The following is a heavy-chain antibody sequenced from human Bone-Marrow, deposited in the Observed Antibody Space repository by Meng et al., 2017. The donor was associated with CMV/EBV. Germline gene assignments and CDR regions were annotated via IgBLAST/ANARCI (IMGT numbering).Heavy chain of an antibody. V-gene: IGHV3-7*01. J-gene: IGHJ3*02. CDR1: GFTFSSYW. CDR3: ARATSMGYSYGFDAFDI. D-gene: IGHD5-18*01. CDR2: IKQDGSEK. Sequence: GESLKISCAASGFTFSSYWMSWVRQAPGKGLEWVANIKQDGSEKYYVDSVKGRFTISRDNAKNSLYLQMNSLRAEDTAVYYCARATSMGYSYGFDAFDIWGQGTMVTVSS.